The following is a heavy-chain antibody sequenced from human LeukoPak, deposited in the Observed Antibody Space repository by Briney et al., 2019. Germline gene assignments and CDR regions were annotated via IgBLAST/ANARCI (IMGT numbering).Heavy chain of an antibody. V-gene: IGHV3-21*01. CDR1: GFTFSSYS. Sequence: GGSLRLSCAASGFTFSSYSMNWVRQAPGKGLEWVSSISSSSSYIYYADSVKGRFTISRDNAKNSLYLQMNSLRAEDAGIYYCARVYNLDYFDYWGQGTLVAVSS. D-gene: IGHD3-10*01. J-gene: IGHJ4*02. CDR3: ARVYNLDYFDY. CDR2: ISSSSSYI.